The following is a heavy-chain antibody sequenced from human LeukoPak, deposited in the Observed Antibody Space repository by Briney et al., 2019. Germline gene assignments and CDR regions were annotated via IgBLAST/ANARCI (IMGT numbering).Heavy chain of an antibody. D-gene: IGHD2-15*01. V-gene: IGHV5-51*01. J-gene: IGHJ3*02. CDR1: GSRFTSYW. CDR2: IYPGDSDT. Sequence: GEPLKISCKGSGSRFTSYWIGWVRQMPGKGLEWMGIIYPGDSDTRYSPSFQGQVTISADKSISTAYLQWSSLKASDTAMYYCASRYCSGGSCYDAFDIWGQGTMVTVSS. CDR3: ASRYCSGGSCYDAFDI.